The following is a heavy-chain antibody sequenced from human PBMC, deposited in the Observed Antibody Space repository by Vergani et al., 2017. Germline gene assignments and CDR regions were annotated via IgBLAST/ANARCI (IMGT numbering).Heavy chain of an antibody. CDR2: ISGSGGST. J-gene: IGHJ6*02. CDR1: GFTFSSYA. CDR3: ARDHGYCSSTSCYRAYYYGMDV. D-gene: IGHD2-2*03. Sequence: EVQLLESGGGLVQPGGSLRLSCAASGFTFSSYAMSWVRQAPGKGLEWVSAISGSGGSTYYADSVKGRFTISRDNSKNTLYLQMNSLRAEDTAVYYCARDHGYCSSTSCYRAYYYGMDVWGQGTTVTVSS. V-gene: IGHV3-23*01.